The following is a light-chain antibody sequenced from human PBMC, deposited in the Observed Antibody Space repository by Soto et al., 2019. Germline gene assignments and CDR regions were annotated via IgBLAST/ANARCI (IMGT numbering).Light chain of an antibody. J-gene: IGLJ2*01. CDR3: CSYAGSYV. CDR1: SSDVGGYNY. CDR2: DVS. V-gene: IGLV2-11*01. Sequence: QSALTQPRSVSGSPGQSVTISCTGTSSDVGGYNYVSWYQQHPGKDPKLMIYDVSKRPSGVPDRFSGSKSGNTASLTISGLQAEDEADYYCCSYAGSYVFGGGTKLTVL.